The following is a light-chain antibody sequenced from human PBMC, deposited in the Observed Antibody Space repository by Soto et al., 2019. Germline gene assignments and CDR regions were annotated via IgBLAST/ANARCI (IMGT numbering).Light chain of an antibody. CDR3: SSYTSSSTLVV. CDR1: SSDVVGYSF. J-gene: IGLJ2*01. Sequence: QSALTQPASVSGSPGQSITISCTGTSSDVVGYSFVSWYQQHPGKSPKLMIYDVSNRPSRVSNRFSGSKSGNTASLTFSGLQGEEEADYYCSSYTSSSTLVVFGGGTKLTAL. V-gene: IGLV2-14*01. CDR2: DVS.